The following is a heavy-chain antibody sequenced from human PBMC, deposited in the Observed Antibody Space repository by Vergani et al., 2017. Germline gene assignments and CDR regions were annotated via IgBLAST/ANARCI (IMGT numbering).Heavy chain of an antibody. D-gene: IGHD5-18*01. CDR2: IYYSGST. V-gene: IGHV4-31*03. CDR3: ARARRGYSYGLIWFDP. Sequence: QVQLQESGPGLVKPSQTLSLTCTVSGGSISSGGYYWSWIRQHPGKGLEWIGYIYYSGSTYYNPSLKSRVTISVDTSKNQFSLKLSSVTAADTAVYYCARARRGYSYGLIWFDPWGQGTPVTVSS. CDR1: GGSISSGGYY. J-gene: IGHJ5*02.